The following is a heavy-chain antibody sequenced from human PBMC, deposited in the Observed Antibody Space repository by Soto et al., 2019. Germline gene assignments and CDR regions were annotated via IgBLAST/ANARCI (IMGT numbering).Heavy chain of an antibody. J-gene: IGHJ4*02. D-gene: IGHD6-6*01. CDR2: ISSSSSYI. Sequence: TGGSLRLSCAASGWTFSSYSMNWVRQAPGKGLEWVSSISSSSSYIYYADSVKGRFTISRDNAKNSLYLQMNSLRAEDTAVYYCAAPDLYSSSSSLDFDYWGQGTLVTVSS. V-gene: IGHV3-21*01. CDR3: AAPDLYSSSSSLDFDY. CDR1: GWTFSSYS.